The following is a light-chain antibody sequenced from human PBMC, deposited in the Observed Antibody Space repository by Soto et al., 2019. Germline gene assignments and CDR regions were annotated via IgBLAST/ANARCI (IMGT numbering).Light chain of an antibody. V-gene: IGKV3-11*01. J-gene: IGKJ4*01. CDR1: QIVSSY. CDR3: QQRSNWPLT. CDR2: DAS. Sequence: EIVLTQSPAPLSLSPGERATLSCRTSQIVSSYLAWYQQKPGQAPRLLIYDASNRATGIPARFSGSGSGTDFTLTISSLEPEEFAVYYCQQRSNWPLTFGGGTKVEIK.